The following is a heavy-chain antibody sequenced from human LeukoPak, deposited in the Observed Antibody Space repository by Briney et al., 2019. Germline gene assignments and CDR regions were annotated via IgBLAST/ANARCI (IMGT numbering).Heavy chain of an antibody. J-gene: IGHJ4*02. CDR2: ISWNSGSI. D-gene: IGHD2-2*02. V-gene: IGHV3-9*03. CDR3: AKESAIGYFDY. Sequence: GGSLRLSCAASGFTFDDYAMHWVRQAPGKSLEWVSGISWNSGSIGYADSVKGRFTISRDNAKNSLYLQMNSLRAEDMALYYCAKESAIGYFDYWGQGTLVTVSS. CDR1: GFTFDDYA.